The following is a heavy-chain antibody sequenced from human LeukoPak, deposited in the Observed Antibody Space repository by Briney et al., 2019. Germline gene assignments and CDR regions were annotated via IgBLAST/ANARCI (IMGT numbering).Heavy chain of an antibody. CDR2: IYYSRST. D-gene: IGHD4-17*01. J-gene: IGHJ4*02. CDR1: CGSISSSSYY. V-gene: IGHV4-39*01. Sequence: SETLSLTCTVSCGSISSSSYYWGWIRQPPGKGLEWIGSIYYSRSTYYNPSLKSRVTISVDTSKNQFSLKLSSVTAADTAVYYCARAPTVTFFDYWGQGTLVTVSS. CDR3: ARAPTVTFFDY.